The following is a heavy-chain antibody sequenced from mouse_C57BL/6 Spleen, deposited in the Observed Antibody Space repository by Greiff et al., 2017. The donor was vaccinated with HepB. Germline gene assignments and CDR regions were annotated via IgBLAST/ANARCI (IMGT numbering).Heavy chain of an antibody. CDR2: ISYSGST. Sequence: EVKLVESGPGMVKPSQSLSLTCTVTGYSITSGYDWHWIRHFPGNKLEWMGYISYSGSTNYNPSLKSRISITHDTSKNHFFLKLNSVTTEDTATYYCAREDDYDRGFDYWGQGTTLTVSS. D-gene: IGHD2-4*01. J-gene: IGHJ2*01. CDR1: GYSITSGYD. CDR3: AREDDYDRGFDY. V-gene: IGHV3-1*01.